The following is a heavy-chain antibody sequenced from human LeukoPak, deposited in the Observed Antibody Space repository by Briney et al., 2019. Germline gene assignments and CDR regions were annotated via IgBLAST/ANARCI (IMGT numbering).Heavy chain of an antibody. CDR2: IYYSGST. D-gene: IGHD5-18*01. J-gene: IGHJ6*02. CDR1: GGSITSYY. Sequence: SETLSLTCTVSGGSITSYYWSWIRQPPGKGLEWIGYIYYSGSTNYNPSLKSRVTISVDTSKNQFSLKLSSVTAADTAVYYCARGTGGNTAMVTLYYYYGMDVWGQGTTVTVSS. CDR3: ARGTGGNTAMVTLYYYYGMDV. V-gene: IGHV4-59*01.